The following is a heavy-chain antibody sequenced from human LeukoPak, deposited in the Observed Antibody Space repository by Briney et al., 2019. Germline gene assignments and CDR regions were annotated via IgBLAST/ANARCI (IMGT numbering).Heavy chain of an antibody. CDR3: ANQFPSYYDSSGYYDFLSYYYGMDV. CDR2: ISGSGGST. J-gene: IGHJ6*02. Sequence: GGSLRLSCAASGFTFSSYAMSWVRQAPGKGLEWVSAISGSGGSTYYADSGKGRFTISRDNSKNTLYLQMNSLRAEDTAVYYCANQFPSYYDSSGYYDFLSYYYGMDVWGQGTTVTVSS. CDR1: GFTFSSYA. D-gene: IGHD3-22*01. V-gene: IGHV3-23*01.